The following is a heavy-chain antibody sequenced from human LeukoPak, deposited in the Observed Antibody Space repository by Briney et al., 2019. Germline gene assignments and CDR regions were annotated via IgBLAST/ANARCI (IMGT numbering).Heavy chain of an antibody. CDR1: GFTFSSYA. CDR3: ARDRMAAY. Sequence: GGSLRLSCAASGFTFSSYAMHWVRQAPGKGLEWVAVISYDGSNKYYADSVKGRFTISRDNSKNTLYLQMYSLRAEDTAVYYCARDRMAAYWGQGTLVTVSS. V-gene: IGHV3-30*04. CDR2: ISYDGSNK. D-gene: IGHD5-24*01. J-gene: IGHJ4*02.